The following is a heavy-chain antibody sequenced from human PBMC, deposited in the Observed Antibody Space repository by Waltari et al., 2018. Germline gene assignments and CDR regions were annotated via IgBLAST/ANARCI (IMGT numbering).Heavy chain of an antibody. CDR1: EFTFRTSI. V-gene: IGHV3-30*01. J-gene: IGHJ4*02. CDR3: AREGGTSGYSGFVDY. D-gene: IGHD2-2*01. Sequence: VESGGGVVQPGGSLRLSCATPEFTFRTSILNWVRQAPGKGLEWVSAMSYDGFSKYYADSVKGRFTIARDNSKNTVYLEINSLRPEDTAVYYCAREGGTSGYSGFVDYWGQGTQVTVSS. CDR2: MSYDGFSK.